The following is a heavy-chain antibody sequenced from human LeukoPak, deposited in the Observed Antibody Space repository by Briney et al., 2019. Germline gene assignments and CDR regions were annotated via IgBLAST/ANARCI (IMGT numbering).Heavy chain of an antibody. Sequence: KPGGSLRLSCAASGFTFSTSNMNWVRQAPGKGLEWVSSISSSSTYIYYADSLKGRFTISRDNAKNSLYLQMNSLRAEDTAVYYFAREGTPGYWGQGTLVTVSS. D-gene: IGHD1-7*01. CDR3: AREGTPGY. V-gene: IGHV3-21*01. CDR2: ISSSSTYI. CDR1: GFTFSTSN. J-gene: IGHJ4*02.